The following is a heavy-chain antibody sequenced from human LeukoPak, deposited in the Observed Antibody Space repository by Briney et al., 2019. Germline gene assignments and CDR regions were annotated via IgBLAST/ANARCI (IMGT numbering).Heavy chain of an antibody. V-gene: IGHV3-21*01. CDR2: ISSGSSYI. CDR1: GFTFSSYS. D-gene: IGHD2-2*01. Sequence: GGSLRLSCAASGFTFSSYSMNWVRQAPGKGLEWVSSISSGSSYIYYADSVKGRFTISRDNAKNSLYLQMNSLRAEDTAVYYCAREQRRSSTSCPDYWGQGTLVTVSS. J-gene: IGHJ4*02. CDR3: AREQRRSSTSCPDY.